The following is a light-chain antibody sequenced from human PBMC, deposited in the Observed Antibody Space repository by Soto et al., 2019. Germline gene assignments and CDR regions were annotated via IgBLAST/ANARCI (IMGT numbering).Light chain of an antibody. V-gene: IGKV4-1*01. CDR3: QQYYNAPFT. J-gene: IGKJ3*01. CDR2: WAS. CDR1: QSVLSSSNSKNY. Sequence: DIVMTQSPDSLALSLGERATINCKSSQSVLSSSNSKNYLAWYQQKPGQPPKLLIYWASTRDSDVPDRFSGSGSGADVTLTISSLQAEDVAIYYCQQYYNAPFTFGPGTKVDIK.